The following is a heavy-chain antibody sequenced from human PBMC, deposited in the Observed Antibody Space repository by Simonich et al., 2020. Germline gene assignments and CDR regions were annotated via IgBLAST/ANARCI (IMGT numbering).Heavy chain of an antibody. CDR1: GYTFTGYY. Sequence: QVQLVQSGAEVKKPGASVKVSCKASGYTFTGYYMHWVRQAPGQGLEWMGWINPNSGVTNYAQKFQGRVTMTRDTSISTAYMELSRLRSDDTAVYYCARGALTGDYYYMDVWGKGTTVTVSS. V-gene: IGHV1-2*02. CDR3: ARGALTGDYYYMDV. CDR2: INPNSGVT. D-gene: IGHD7-27*01. J-gene: IGHJ6*03.